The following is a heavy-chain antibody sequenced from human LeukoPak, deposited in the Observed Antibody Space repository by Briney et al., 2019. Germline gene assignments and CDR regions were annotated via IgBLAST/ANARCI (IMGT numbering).Heavy chain of an antibody. CDR2: ISTSSSTI. D-gene: IGHD4-17*01. CDR1: GFTFSSYS. J-gene: IGHJ4*02. V-gene: IGHV3-48*04. Sequence: GGSLRLSCAASGFTFSSYSMNWVRQAPGKGLEWVSHISTSSSTIYYADSVKGRFTISRDNAKNSLYLQMNSLRAEDTAVYYCARRHGDYFLDYWGQGTLVTVSS. CDR3: ARRHGDYFLDY.